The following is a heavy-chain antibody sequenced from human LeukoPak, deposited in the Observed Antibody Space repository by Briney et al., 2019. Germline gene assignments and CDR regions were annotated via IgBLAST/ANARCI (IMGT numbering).Heavy chain of an antibody. V-gene: IGHV3-74*01. CDR1: GFTFSSYW. D-gene: IGHD2-2*01. CDR3: ASDAKYQLLGGNFDY. J-gene: IGHJ4*02. Sequence: GGSLRLSCAASGFTFSSYWMHWVRQAPGKGLVWVSRINSDGSSTSYADSVKGRFTISRDNAKNTPYLQMDSLRAEDTAVYYCASDAKYQLLGGNFDYWGQGTLVTVSS. CDR2: INSDGSST.